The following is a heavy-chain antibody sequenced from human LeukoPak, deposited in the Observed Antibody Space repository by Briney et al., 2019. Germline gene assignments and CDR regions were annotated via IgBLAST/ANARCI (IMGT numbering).Heavy chain of an antibody. CDR1: GYTFTGYY. D-gene: IGHD6-13*01. CDR2: INPNSGGT. CDR3: AKYDPGGIAAAGTSHYFDY. Sequence: ASVKVSCKASGYTFTGYYMHWVRQAPGQGLEWMGWINPNSGGTNYAQKFQGRVTMTRDTSISTAYMELSRLRSDDTAVYYCAKYDPGGIAAAGTSHYFDYWGQGTLVTVSS. V-gene: IGHV1-2*02. J-gene: IGHJ4*02.